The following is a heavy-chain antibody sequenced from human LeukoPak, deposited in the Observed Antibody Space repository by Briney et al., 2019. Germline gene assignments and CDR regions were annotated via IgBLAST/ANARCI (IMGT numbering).Heavy chain of an antibody. V-gene: IGHV3-74*01. CDR2: INSDGSST. CDR3: ARKGGATTYGYYYYYIDV. J-gene: IGHJ6*03. CDR1: GFTFSSYW. D-gene: IGHD1-26*01. Sequence: PGGSLRLSCAASGFTFSSYWMHWVRQAPGKGLVWVSRINSDGSSTSYGDSVKGRFTISRDNAKNSLYLHMNSLRAEDTAVYYCARKGGATTYGYYYYYIDVWGKGTTVTISS.